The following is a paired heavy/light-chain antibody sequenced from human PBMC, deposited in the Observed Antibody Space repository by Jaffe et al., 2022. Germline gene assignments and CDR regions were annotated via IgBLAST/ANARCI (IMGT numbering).Heavy chain of an antibody. D-gene: IGHD6-19*01. CDR1: GFTFSSYW. Sequence: EVQLVESGGGLVQPGGSLRLSCAASGFTFSSYWMHWVRQAPGKGLVWVSRINSDGGSTNYADSVKGRFTISRDNAKSTLYLQMSSLRAEDTAVYYCARGLLTGYSSGEGYWGQGTLVTVSS. CDR3: ARGLLTGYSSGEGY. J-gene: IGHJ4*02. CDR2: INSDGGST. V-gene: IGHV3-74*01.
Light chain of an antibody. CDR3: QAWDSSTAI. J-gene: IGLJ2*01. Sequence: SYELTQPPSVSVSPGQTVSITCSGDKLGDKYAYWYQQKPGQSPVLVIYQDTNRPSGIPERFSGSNSGNTATLTISGTQAMDEADYYCQAWDSSTAIFGGGTKLTVL. CDR2: QDT. CDR1: KLGDKY. V-gene: IGLV3-1*01.